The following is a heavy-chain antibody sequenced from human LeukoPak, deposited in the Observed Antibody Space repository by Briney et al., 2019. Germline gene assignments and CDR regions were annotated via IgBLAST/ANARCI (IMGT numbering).Heavy chain of an antibody. V-gene: IGHV5-51*01. CDR1: GYSFTSYW. D-gene: IGHD3-22*01. CDR2: SYPGDSDT. CDR3: ARHRGDTYYYDSSGYPDY. J-gene: IGHJ4*02. Sequence: GEALKISCKGSGYSFTSYWIGWVRQMPGKGLEGMGISYPGDSDTRYSPSFQGQVTISADKSTSTAYLQWSSLKASDTAMYYCARHRGDTYYYDSSGYPDYWGQGTLVTVPS.